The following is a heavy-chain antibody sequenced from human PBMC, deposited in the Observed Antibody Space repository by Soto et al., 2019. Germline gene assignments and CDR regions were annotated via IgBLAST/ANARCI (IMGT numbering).Heavy chain of an antibody. CDR1: GFTFSSYD. V-gene: IGHV3-13*01. D-gene: IGHD7-27*01. J-gene: IGHJ3*02. CDR2: IGTAGDT. CDR3: ARGLGIGAFDI. Sequence: GGSLRLSCAASGFTFSSYDMHWVRQATGKGLEWVSAIGTAGDTYYPGSVKGRFTISRENAKNSLYLQMNSLRAEDTAVYYCARGLGIGAFDIWGQGTMVTVSS.